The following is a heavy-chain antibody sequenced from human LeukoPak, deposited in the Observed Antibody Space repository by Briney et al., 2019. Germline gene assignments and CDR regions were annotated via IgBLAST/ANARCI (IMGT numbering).Heavy chain of an antibody. CDR2: IYYSGST. V-gene: IGHV4-59*01. CDR3: ARATIAARHDWFDP. CDR1: GGSISSYY. J-gene: IGHJ5*02. Sequence: SETLSLTCTVSGGSISSYYWSWIRQPPGKGLEWIVYIYYSGSTNYNPSLKSRVTISVDTSKNQFSLKLSSVTAADTAVYYCARATIAARHDWFDPWGQGTLVTVSS. D-gene: IGHD6-6*01.